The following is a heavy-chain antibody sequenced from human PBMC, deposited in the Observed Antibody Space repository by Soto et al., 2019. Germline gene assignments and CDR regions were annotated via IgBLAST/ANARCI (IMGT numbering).Heavy chain of an antibody. J-gene: IGHJ5*02. Sequence: SETLSLTCTVSGGSISSSSYFWGWIRQPPGKGLEWIGSMYYSGGTYYNPSLKSRVTISVDTSKNQFSLKLSSVTAADTAVYYCARVPGPWGQGTLVTVSS. V-gene: IGHV4-39*02. CDR2: MYYSGGT. CDR1: GGSISSSSYF. CDR3: ARVPGP.